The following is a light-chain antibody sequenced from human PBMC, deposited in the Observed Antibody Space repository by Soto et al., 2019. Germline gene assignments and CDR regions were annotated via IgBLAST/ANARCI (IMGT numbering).Light chain of an antibody. J-gene: IGKJ4*01. CDR1: QSVSSN. CDR2: GAS. Sequence: EIVMTQSPATLSVSPGERATLSCRASQSVSSNLPWYQQRPGQAPRLLIYGASTRATGIPARFSGSVSGTKFTLTISSLQSEDFAVYYCQQYNNWPALTFGGGTKVEIK. V-gene: IGKV3-15*01. CDR3: QQYNNWPALT.